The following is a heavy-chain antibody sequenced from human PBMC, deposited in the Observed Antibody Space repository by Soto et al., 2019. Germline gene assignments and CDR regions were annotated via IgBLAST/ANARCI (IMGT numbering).Heavy chain of an antibody. CDR1: GGTFSSYT. CDR2: IIPILGIA. J-gene: IGHJ4*02. Sequence: QVQLVQSGAEVKKPGSSVKVSCKASGGTFSSYTISWVRQAPGQGLEWMGRIIPILGIANYAQKFQGRVTITADKSTSTAYMELSSLRSEDTAVYYCARLGYCSGGSCYQSFDYWGQGTLVTVSS. D-gene: IGHD2-15*01. V-gene: IGHV1-69*02. CDR3: ARLGYCSGGSCYQSFDY.